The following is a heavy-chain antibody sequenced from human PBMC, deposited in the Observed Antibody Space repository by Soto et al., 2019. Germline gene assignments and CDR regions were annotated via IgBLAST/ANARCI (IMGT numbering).Heavy chain of an antibody. CDR2: IIPIFTTT. CDR3: ARPSGLLGQYSALVDY. J-gene: IGHJ4*02. Sequence: QVQLVQSGAEVKKPGASVKVSCKASGYIFTSYGVHWVRQAPGQSLEWLGMIIPIFTTTNYAQKFKDRLTISADGSTSTAYMELSGLKSEDTAVYFCARPSGLLGQYSALVDYWGQGTLVTVSS. V-gene: IGHV1-3*01. CDR1: GYIFTSYG. D-gene: IGHD6-6*01.